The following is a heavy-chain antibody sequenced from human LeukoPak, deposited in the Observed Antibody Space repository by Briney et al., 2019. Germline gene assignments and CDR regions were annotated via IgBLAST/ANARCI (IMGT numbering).Heavy chain of an antibody. D-gene: IGHD6-13*01. CDR1: GFTFDDYA. V-gene: IGHV3-9*01. Sequence: GGSLRLSCAASGFTFDDYAMHWVRNAPGKGMEWVSGISWNSGSIGYADSVKGRFTISRDNAKNSLYLQMNSLRAEDTALYYCAKGGRYSSSQPDPFDYWGQGTLVTVSS. CDR3: AKGGRYSSSQPDPFDY. CDR2: ISWNSGSI. J-gene: IGHJ4*02.